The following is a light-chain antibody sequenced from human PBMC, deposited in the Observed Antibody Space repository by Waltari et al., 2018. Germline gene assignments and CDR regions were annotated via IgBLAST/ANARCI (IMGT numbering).Light chain of an antibody. Sequence: DIQMTQSPSSVSASIGDRVTITCRASQRISMWLGWYQLKPGKTPTLLIFAASTLQSGVPSRCSGSGSWTDFTLTISSLQPEDFATSYCQQANSFPLTFGGGTKVEIK. CDR2: AAS. CDR3: QQANSFPLT. CDR1: QRISMW. J-gene: IGKJ4*01. V-gene: IGKV1-12*01.